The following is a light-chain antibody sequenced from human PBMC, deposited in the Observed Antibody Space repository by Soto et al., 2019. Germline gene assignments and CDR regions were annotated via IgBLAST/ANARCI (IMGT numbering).Light chain of an antibody. CDR3: QQYNSYSRT. V-gene: IGKV1-5*03. J-gene: IGKJ1*01. CDR2: KAS. Sequence: DIQMTQSPSTLSASVGDRVTITCRASQSINNWLAWYQQKLRKAPKLLIYKASSLESGVPSRFSGSGSGTEFTLTISSLQPDDFATYYCQQYNSYSRTFGQGTKVEIK. CDR1: QSINNW.